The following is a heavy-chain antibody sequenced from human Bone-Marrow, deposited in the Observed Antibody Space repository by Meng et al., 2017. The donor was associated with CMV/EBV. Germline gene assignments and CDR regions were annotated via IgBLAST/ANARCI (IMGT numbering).Heavy chain of an antibody. D-gene: IGHD5-18*01. CDR2: IIPIFGTA. J-gene: IGHJ6*02. V-gene: IGHV1-69*05. Sequence: SVKVSCKASGGTFSSYAISWVRQAPGQGLEWMGGIIPIFGTANYAQKFQGRVTITTDESTSTAYMELSSLRSEDTAVYYCARGDPSGYSYGYYYYYGMDVWGQGTTVTVSS. CDR1: GGTFSSYA. CDR3: ARGDPSGYSYGYYYYYGMDV.